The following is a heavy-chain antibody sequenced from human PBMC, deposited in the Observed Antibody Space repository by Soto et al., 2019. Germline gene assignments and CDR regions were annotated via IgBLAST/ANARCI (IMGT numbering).Heavy chain of an antibody. CDR3: ARGRWHKYCANPYCFTFDS. CDR2: ISFDGGDT. J-gene: IGHJ4*02. V-gene: IGHV3-30*03. CDR1: GFSLSDYG. Sequence: QVQLVESGGGVVQPGRSLRLSCTASGFSLSDYGMHWVRQAPGKGLEWVAFISFDGGDTYYADSLRGRFTVSRDNSKDTLYLQVNSLRDDDTAVFYCARGRWHKYCANPYCFTFDSWGQGTLVTVSS. D-gene: IGHD2-21*01.